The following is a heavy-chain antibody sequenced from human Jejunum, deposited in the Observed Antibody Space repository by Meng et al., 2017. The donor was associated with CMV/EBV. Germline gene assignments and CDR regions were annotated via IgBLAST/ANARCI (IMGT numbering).Heavy chain of an antibody. CDR1: GFPVSTHY. CDR3: ARDYGDYHTFDAFDS. Sequence: ASGFPVSTHYMRWVRQAPGKGLAWVSFMSSAGSTYYADSVKGRFTISRDISQNTLYLQMNSLRPEDTAVYYCARDYGDYHTFDAFDSSGQGTLVTVSS. CDR2: MSSAGST. V-gene: IGHV3-53*05. D-gene: IGHD4-17*01. J-gene: IGHJ3*02.